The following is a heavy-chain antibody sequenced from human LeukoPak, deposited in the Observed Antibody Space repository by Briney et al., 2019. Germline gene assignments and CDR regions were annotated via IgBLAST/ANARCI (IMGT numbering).Heavy chain of an antibody. D-gene: IGHD3-10*01. CDR1: GFTFSRYA. Sequence: PGGSLRLSCVASGFTFSRYAMHCVRLAPGKGLEWVAVISYDGSNKYYADSVKGRFTISRDNSKNTLYLQMNSLRAEDTALYYCARDGNFYYGPGSYCDYWGQGTLVTVSS. CDR3: ARDGNFYYGPGSYCDY. J-gene: IGHJ4*02. V-gene: IGHV3-30-3*01. CDR2: ISYDGSNK.